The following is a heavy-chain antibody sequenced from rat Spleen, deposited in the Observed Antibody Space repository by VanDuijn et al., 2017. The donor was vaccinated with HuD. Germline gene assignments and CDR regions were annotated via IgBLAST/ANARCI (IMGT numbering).Heavy chain of an antibody. CDR3: ARYALSYYYVMDA. CDR1: GYSITSNY. Sequence: EVQLQESGPGLVKPSQSLSLTCSVTGYSITSNYWGWIRKFPGNKMEWIGHISYSGSTSYNPSLKSRISITRDTSKNQFFLQLNSVTTEDTATYYCARYALSYYYVMDAWGQGASVTVSS. J-gene: IGHJ4*01. D-gene: IGHD1-2*01. CDR2: ISYSGST. V-gene: IGHV3-1*01.